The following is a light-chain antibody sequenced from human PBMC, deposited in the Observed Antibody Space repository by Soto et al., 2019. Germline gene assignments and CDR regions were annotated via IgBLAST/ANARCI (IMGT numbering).Light chain of an antibody. CDR1: QSVSNN. Sequence: EIVMTQSPATLSVSPGERATLSCRASQSVSNNLAWYQQKPGQAPRLLIYGASTRATGIPARFSGSGSGSEFTLTIRSLQSEDFAVYYCQHYHNWPAWTFGQGTKVELK. J-gene: IGKJ1*01. CDR2: GAS. V-gene: IGKV3-15*01. CDR3: QHYHNWPAWT.